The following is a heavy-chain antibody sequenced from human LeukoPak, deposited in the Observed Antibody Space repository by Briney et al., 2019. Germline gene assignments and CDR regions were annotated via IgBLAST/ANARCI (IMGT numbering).Heavy chain of an antibody. Sequence: GGSLRLSCEASGFTFSSYSMNWVRQAPGKGLEWVSYISSSGSTIYYADSVKGRFTISRDNAKNSPYLQMNSLRAEDTAVYYCAELGITMIGGVWGKGTTVTISS. CDR1: GFTFSSYS. CDR3: AELGITMIGGV. J-gene: IGHJ6*04. V-gene: IGHV3-48*04. CDR2: ISSSGSTI. D-gene: IGHD3-10*02.